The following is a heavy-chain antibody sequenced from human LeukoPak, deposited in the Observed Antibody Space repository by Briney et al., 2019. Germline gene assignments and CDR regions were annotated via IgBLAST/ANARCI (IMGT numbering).Heavy chain of an antibody. V-gene: IGHV5-51*01. CDR3: ARRSLRTNSFSFDP. Sequence: GESLKISGKGSGYSFTNYWIGWGRQMPGKGLGCMGIIYPGDSDTRDSPAFQGQVTISADKSISTAYLQWSSLKASDTAMYYCARRSLRTNSFSFDPWGQGTLVTVSS. D-gene: IGHD2-2*01. J-gene: IGHJ5*02. CDR1: GYSFTNYW. CDR2: IYPGDSDT.